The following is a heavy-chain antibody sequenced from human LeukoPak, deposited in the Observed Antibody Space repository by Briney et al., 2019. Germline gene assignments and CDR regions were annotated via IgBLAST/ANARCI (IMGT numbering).Heavy chain of an antibody. CDR1: GFTFSSYS. CDR2: ISSSSSYI. CDR3: ARGGYSGSYFAY. J-gene: IGHJ4*02. V-gene: IGHV3-21*01. D-gene: IGHD1-26*01. Sequence: GGSLRLSCAASGFTFSSYSMNWVRQAPGKGLEWASSISSSSSYIYYADSVKGRFTISRDNAKNSLYLQMNSLRAEDTAVYYCARGGYSGSYFAYWGQGTLVTVSS.